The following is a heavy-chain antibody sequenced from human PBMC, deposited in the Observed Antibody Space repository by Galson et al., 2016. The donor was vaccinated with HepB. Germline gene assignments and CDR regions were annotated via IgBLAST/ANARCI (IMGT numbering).Heavy chain of an antibody. CDR1: GFTFRSYW. CDR2: IKQDGSQK. Sequence: SLRLSCAATGFTFRSYWMSWVRQAPGKGLEWVATIKQDGSQKYYVDSVKGRFTISRDNAKNSLSLQMNSLRAEDTALYYCARRVGLAWFDPWGQGTLVTVSS. CDR3: ARRVGLAWFDP. V-gene: IGHV3-7*01. D-gene: IGHD3/OR15-3a*01. J-gene: IGHJ5*02.